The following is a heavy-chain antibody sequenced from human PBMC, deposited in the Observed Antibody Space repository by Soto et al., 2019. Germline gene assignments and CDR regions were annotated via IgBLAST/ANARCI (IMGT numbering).Heavy chain of an antibody. CDR3: VSRHSSNWFFDY. J-gene: IGHJ4*02. CDR2: ISNNGGNT. Sequence: GGSLRLSCSASGFTFSSYVMYWVRQAPGKGLEYVSVISNNGGNTYYADSVKGRFTISRDNSKNTLYLQMSSLRPEDTAVFYCVSRHSSNWFFDYWGQGTLVTVSS. V-gene: IGHV3-64D*08. CDR1: GFTFSSYV. D-gene: IGHD6-13*01.